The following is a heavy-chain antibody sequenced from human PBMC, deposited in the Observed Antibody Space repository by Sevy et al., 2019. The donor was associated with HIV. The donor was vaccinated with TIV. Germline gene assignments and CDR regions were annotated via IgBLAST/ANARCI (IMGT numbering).Heavy chain of an antibody. CDR3: ARHTYDSSGSARSQAHPSFDY. V-gene: IGHV4-39*01. CDR1: GGSISSSSYY. D-gene: IGHD3-22*01. CDR2: IYYSGST. J-gene: IGHJ4*02. Sequence: SETLSLTCTVSGGSISSSSYYWGWIRQPPGKGLEWIGSIYYSGSTYYNPSLKSRVTISVDTSKNQFSLKLSPVTAADTAVYYCARHTYDSSGSARSQAHPSFDYWGQGTLVTVSS.